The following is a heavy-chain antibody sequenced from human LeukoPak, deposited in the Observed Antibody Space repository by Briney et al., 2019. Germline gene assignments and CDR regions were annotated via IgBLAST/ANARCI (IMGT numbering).Heavy chain of an antibody. D-gene: IGHD6-19*01. Sequence: SVKVSCKASGFTLTSSAMQWVRQARGQRLEWTGWIVVGSGSTNYAQKFQERVTITRDMSTSTAYMELSSLRSEDTAVYYCAAVGYSSGWYERKTTFDYWGQGTLVTVSS. CDR1: GFTLTSSA. J-gene: IGHJ4*02. V-gene: IGHV1-58*02. CDR2: IVVGSGST. CDR3: AAVGYSSGWYERKTTFDY.